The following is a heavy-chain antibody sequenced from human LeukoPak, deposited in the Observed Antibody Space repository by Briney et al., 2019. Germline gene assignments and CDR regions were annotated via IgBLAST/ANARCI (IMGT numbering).Heavy chain of an antibody. D-gene: IGHD3-10*01. CDR3: AATSSYGSGSSDFDY. V-gene: IGHV4-34*01. CDR1: GGSFSGYY. Sequence: SETLSLTCAVYGGSFSGYYWSWIRQPPGKGLEWIGEINHSGSTSYNPSLKSRVTISVDTSKNQFSLKLSSVTAADTAVYYCAATSSYGSGSSDFDYWGQGTLVTVSS. CDR2: INHSGST. J-gene: IGHJ4*02.